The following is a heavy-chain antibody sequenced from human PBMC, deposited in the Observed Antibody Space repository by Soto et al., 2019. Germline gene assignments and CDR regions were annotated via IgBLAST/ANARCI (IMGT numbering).Heavy chain of an antibody. J-gene: IGHJ2*01. CDR1: GDSVSSNSAA. CDR3: ARDPQYSSGWYWYFDL. D-gene: IGHD6-19*01. Sequence: KQSQTLSLTCAISGDSVSSNSAAWNWIRQSPSRGLEWLGRTYYRSKWYNDYAVSVKSRITINPDTSKNQFSLQLNSVTPEDTAVYYCARDPQYSSGWYWYFDLWGRGTLVTVSS. CDR2: TYYRSKWYN. V-gene: IGHV6-1*01.